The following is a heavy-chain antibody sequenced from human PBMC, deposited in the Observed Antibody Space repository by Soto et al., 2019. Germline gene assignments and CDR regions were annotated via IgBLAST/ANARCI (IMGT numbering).Heavy chain of an antibody. CDR1: GFTFSGSA. J-gene: IGHJ4*02. Sequence: EVQLVESGGGLVQPGGSLKLSCAASGFTFSGSAMHWVRQASGKGLEWVGRIRSKANSYATAYAASVKGRFTMSRDDSKNTAYLQMNSLKTEDTAVYYCTRLAARDYWGQGTLVTVSS. V-gene: IGHV3-73*01. CDR3: TRLAARDY. D-gene: IGHD6-6*01. CDR2: IRSKANSYAT.